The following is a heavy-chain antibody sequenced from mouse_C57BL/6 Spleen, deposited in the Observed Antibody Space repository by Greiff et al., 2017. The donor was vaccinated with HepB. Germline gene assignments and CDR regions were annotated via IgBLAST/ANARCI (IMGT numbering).Heavy chain of an antibody. J-gene: IGHJ2*01. Sequence: VQLQQSGAELVKPGASVTLSCKASGYTFTEYTMHWVKQTPGQGLEWIGSIYPGSGSIEYNEKFKDKATMTADKSSSTVYMELSRLTSEDSAVYLCDTDGITTGEASLDSWGKGTTPTVSS. D-gene: IGHD5-2*01. V-gene: IGHV1-62-2*01. CDR1: GYTFTEYT. CDR2: IYPGSGSI. CDR3: DTDGITTGEASLDS.